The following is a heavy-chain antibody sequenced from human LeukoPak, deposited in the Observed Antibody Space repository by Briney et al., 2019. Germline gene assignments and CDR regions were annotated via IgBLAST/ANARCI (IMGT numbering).Heavy chain of an antibody. V-gene: IGHV4-59*11. CDR1: GGSISSHY. Sequence: SETLSLTCTVSGGSISSHYWSWIRQPPGKGLEWIGYIYYSGSTNYNPSLKSRVTISVDTSKNQFSLKLSSVTAADTAVYYCARVVGFWSGYSDYWGQGNLGSVSS. J-gene: IGHJ4*02. CDR2: IYYSGST. D-gene: IGHD3-3*01. CDR3: ARVVGFWSGYSDY.